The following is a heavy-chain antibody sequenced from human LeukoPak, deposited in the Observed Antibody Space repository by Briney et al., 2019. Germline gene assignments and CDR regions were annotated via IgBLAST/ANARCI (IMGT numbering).Heavy chain of an antibody. J-gene: IGHJ4*02. CDR2: IIPILGTA. V-gene: IGHV1-69*06. D-gene: IGHD1-26*01. Sequence: GASVKVSCKASGGTFSSYAISWVRQAPGQGLEWMGGIIPILGTANYAQKFQGRVTITADKSTSTAYMELSSLRSEDTALYYCAKDNSWELPYYFDYWGQGTLVTVSS. CDR3: AKDNSWELPYYFDY. CDR1: GGTFSSYA.